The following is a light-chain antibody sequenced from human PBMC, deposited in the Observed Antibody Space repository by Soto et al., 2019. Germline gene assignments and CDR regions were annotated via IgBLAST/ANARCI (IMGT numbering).Light chain of an antibody. CDR2: DAS. Sequence: EIVMTQSPATLSVSPGDRATLSCRASQSVDNDLAWYQQQPGQPPRLLIYDASTRATGIPARFSGSQSGTEFTLTISSLLPEDFAVYSCQQYNNWPLTFGGGTKVDIK. J-gene: IGKJ4*01. CDR1: QSVDND. CDR3: QQYNNWPLT. V-gene: IGKV3D-15*01.